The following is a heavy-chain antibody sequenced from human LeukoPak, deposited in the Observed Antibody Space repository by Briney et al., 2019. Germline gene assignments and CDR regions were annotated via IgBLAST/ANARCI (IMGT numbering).Heavy chain of an antibody. Sequence: ASVKVSCKASGYTFTGYYMHWVRQAPGQGLEWMGWINPNSGGTNYAQKFQGRVTMTRDTSISTAYMELSRLRSDDTAVYYCARDRYGSGSYGLDYWGQGTLVTVSS. J-gene: IGHJ4*02. CDR3: ARDRYGSGSYGLDY. CDR1: GYTFTGYY. CDR2: INPNSGGT. V-gene: IGHV1-2*02. D-gene: IGHD3-10*01.